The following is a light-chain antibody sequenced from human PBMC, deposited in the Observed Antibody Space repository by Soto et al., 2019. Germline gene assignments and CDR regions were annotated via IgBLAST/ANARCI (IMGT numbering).Light chain of an antibody. CDR2: GAS. V-gene: IGKV3-15*01. CDR3: QQYNNWRVT. Sequence: EIVMTQSPATLSVSPGERATLSCRASQSVSSNLAWYQQKPGQAPRLLIYGASTGATGIPARFSGSGSGTEFTLTISSLQSEDFAVYYCQQYNNWRVTFGGGTKVDIK. J-gene: IGKJ4*01. CDR1: QSVSSN.